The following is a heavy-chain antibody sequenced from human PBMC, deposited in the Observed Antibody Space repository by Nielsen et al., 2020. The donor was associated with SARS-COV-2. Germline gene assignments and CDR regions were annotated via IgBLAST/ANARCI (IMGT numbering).Heavy chain of an antibody. Sequence: ASVKVSCKVSGYTLTELSMHWVRQAPGQGLEWMGWINTNTGNPTYAQGFTGRFVFSLDTSVSTAYLQISSLKAEDTAVYYCARDPHAPANYYYYYGMDVWGQGTTVTVSS. V-gene: IGHV7-4-1*02. J-gene: IGHJ6*02. CDR1: GYTLTELS. CDR3: ARDPHAPANYYYYYGMDV. CDR2: INTNTGNP.